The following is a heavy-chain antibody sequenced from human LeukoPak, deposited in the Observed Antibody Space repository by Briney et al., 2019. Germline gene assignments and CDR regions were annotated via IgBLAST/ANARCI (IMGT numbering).Heavy chain of an antibody. J-gene: IGHJ4*01. Sequence: ASVKVSCKASGYTFTSYDINWVRQATGQGLEWMGWMNPNSGNTGYAQKFQGRVTMTRNTSISTAYMELSSLRSEDTAVYYCARGLGRATMVRGVIIGYWGQGTLVTASS. CDR3: ARGLGRATMVRGVIIGY. V-gene: IGHV1-8*01. CDR2: MNPNSGNT. D-gene: IGHD3-10*01. CDR1: GYTFTSYD.